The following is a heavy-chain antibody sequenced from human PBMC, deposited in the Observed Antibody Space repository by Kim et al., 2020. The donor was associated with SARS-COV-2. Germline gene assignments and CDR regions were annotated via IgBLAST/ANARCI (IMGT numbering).Heavy chain of an antibody. CDR2: IIPIFGTA. D-gene: IGHD5-12*01. Sequence: SVKVSCKASGGTFSSYAISWVRQAPGQGLEWMGGIIPIFGTANYAQKFQGRVTITADESTSTAYMELSSLRSEDTAVYYCARDHYSGYDSYYYGMDVWGQGTTVTVSS. J-gene: IGHJ6*02. V-gene: IGHV1-69*13. CDR3: ARDHYSGYDSYYYGMDV. CDR1: GGTFSSYA.